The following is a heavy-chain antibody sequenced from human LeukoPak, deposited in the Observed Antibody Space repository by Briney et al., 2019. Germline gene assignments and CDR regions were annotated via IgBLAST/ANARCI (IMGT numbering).Heavy chain of an antibody. CDR3: AKEHGDRGYYYYGMNV. CDR1: GFTVSSNY. Sequence: GGSLRLSCAASGFTVSSNYMNWVRQAPGKGLEWVSIIYSGGSTYYADSVKGRFTISRDNPKNTMYLQMNSLRVEDTAVYYCAKEHGDRGYYYYGMNVWGQGTTVTVSS. D-gene: IGHD4-17*01. V-gene: IGHV3-53*05. CDR2: IYSGGST. J-gene: IGHJ6*02.